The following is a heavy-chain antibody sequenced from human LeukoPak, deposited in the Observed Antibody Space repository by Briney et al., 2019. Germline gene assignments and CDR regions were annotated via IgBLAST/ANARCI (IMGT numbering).Heavy chain of an antibody. CDR3: AREAYDSGSFRTDYYYMDV. CDR1: GYTFTGYY. J-gene: IGHJ6*03. V-gene: IGHV1-2*02. D-gene: IGHD3-10*01. CDR2: ISPNRCDT. Sequence: GASVKVSCKASGYTFTGYYMHWVRQAPGQGLEWMVWISPNRCDTNYAEKFQGRVTVTRDPSISTAYMELSRLRSDDTAVYYCAREAYDSGSFRTDYYYMDVWGKGTTVTISS.